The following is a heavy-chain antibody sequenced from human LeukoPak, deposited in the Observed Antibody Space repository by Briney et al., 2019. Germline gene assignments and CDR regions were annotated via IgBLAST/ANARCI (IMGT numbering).Heavy chain of an antibody. CDR3: ARDRDYDFWSGYITYYYYYMDV. CDR2: INPNSGGT. CDR1: GYTFTGYY. Sequence: GAPVKVSCKASGYTFTGYYMHWVRQAPGQGLEWMGWINPNSGGTNYAQKFQGRVTMTRDTSISTAYMELSRLRSDDTAVYYCARDRDYDFWSGYITYYYYYMDVWGKGTTVTVSS. V-gene: IGHV1-2*02. J-gene: IGHJ6*03. D-gene: IGHD3-3*01.